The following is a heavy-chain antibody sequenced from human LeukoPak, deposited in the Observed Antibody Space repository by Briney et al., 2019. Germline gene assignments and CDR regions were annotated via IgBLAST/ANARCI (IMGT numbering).Heavy chain of an antibody. CDR3: ARLTRRSGNYFEN. D-gene: IGHD1-1*01. J-gene: IGHJ4*02. CDR2: INHSGST. Sequence: PSETLSLTCAVYGGSFSGYYWSWFRQPPGKGLEWIGQINHSGSTNYNPSLKSRVTISVDTSKNQFSLKLSSVTAADTAVYYCARLTRRSGNYFENWGQGTLVTVSS. V-gene: IGHV4-34*01. CDR1: GGSFSGYY.